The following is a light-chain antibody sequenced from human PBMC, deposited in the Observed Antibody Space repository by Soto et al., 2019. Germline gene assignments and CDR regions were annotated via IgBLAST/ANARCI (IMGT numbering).Light chain of an antibody. J-gene: IGKJ2*01. CDR3: QQTYNTPRT. CDR1: QSISSY. V-gene: IGKV1-39*01. Sequence: DIQMTQSPSSLSASVGDSVTSSCRASQSISSYLNWYQQKPGKAPNLLIYAASNLQSGVPSRFSGSGSGTDFTLTISSLQPEDFATYYCQQTYNTPRTFGQGTKLEI. CDR2: AAS.